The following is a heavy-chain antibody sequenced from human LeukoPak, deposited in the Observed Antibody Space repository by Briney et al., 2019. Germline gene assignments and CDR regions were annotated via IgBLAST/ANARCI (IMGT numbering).Heavy chain of an antibody. Sequence: PGGSLRLSCAASGFTFSSYWMSWVRQAPGKGLEWVANIKQDGSEKYYVDSVKGRFTISRDNAKNSLYLQMNSLRAEDTAVYYCAKGPHYYDSSGWDYFDYWGQGTLVTVSS. CDR1: GFTFSSYW. J-gene: IGHJ4*02. CDR3: AKGPHYYDSSGWDYFDY. CDR2: IKQDGSEK. D-gene: IGHD3-22*01. V-gene: IGHV3-7*03.